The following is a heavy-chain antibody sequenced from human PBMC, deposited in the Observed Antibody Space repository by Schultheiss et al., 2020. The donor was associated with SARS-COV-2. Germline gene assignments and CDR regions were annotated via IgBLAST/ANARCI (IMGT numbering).Heavy chain of an antibody. CDR3: ARDGGTNGVRY. V-gene: IGHV4-59*01. Sequence: SETLSLTCTVSGGSISSYYWSWIRQSPGKGLEWIGYSYYSGSTNYNPSLKSRVTISVDTSKNQFSLKLSSVTAADTAVYYCARDGGTNGVRYWGQGTLVTVSS. CDR2: SYYSGST. D-gene: IGHD2-8*01. CDR1: GGSISSYY. J-gene: IGHJ4*02.